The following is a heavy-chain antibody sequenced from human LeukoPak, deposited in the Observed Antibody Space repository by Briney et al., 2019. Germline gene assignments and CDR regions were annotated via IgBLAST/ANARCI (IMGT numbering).Heavy chain of an antibody. CDR3: AKVKTDILIPDS. V-gene: IGHV3-30*02. Sequence: PGGSLRLSCAAPGFTFRLFGMHWVRQAPGKGLEWVSFIRFDGSNTYHADSVKGRFTISRDNSKNTLYLQMNSLTSEDTAVYYCAKVKTDILIPDSWGQGTLVTVSS. D-gene: IGHD2-21*02. J-gene: IGHJ4*02. CDR2: IRFDGSNT. CDR1: GFTFRLFG.